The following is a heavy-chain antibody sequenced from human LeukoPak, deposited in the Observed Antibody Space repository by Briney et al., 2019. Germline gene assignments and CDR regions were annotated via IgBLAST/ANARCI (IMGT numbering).Heavy chain of an antibody. CDR2: ISSSSSYI. Sequence: GGSLRLSCAASGFTFSSYSMNWVRQAPGKGLEWVSSISSSSSYIYYADSVKGRFTISRDNAKNSLYLQMNSLRAEDTAVYYCARPRYYYGSGSYFSGMDVWGQGTTVTVSS. V-gene: IGHV3-21*01. D-gene: IGHD3-10*01. CDR3: ARPRYYYGSGSYFSGMDV. CDR1: GFTFSSYS. J-gene: IGHJ6*02.